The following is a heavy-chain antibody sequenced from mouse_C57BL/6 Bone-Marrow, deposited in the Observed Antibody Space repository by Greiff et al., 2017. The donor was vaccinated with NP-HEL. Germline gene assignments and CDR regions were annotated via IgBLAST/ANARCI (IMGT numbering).Heavy chain of an antibody. J-gene: IGHJ1*03. CDR2: INPGSGGT. V-gene: IGHV1-54*01. CDR3: ARELRWYFVV. CDR1: GYAFTNYL. Sequence: QVQLKESGAELVRPGTSVKVSCKASGYAFTNYLIEWVKQRPGQGLEWIGVINPGSGGTNYNEKFKDKATLTADKSSRTAYMQLSSLTSEDSAVYFCARELRWYFVVWGTGTTVTVSS. D-gene: IGHD1-1*01.